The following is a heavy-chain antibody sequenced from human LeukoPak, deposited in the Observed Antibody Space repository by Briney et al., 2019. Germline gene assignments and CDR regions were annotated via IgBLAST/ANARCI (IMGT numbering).Heavy chain of an antibody. CDR2: IYYSGST. CDR3: ARQWSVFDY. CDR1: GFTFSSYSMN. V-gene: IGHV4-39*01. J-gene: IGHJ4*02. D-gene: IGHD2-15*01. Sequence: GSLRLSCAASGFTFSSYSMNWVRQAPGKGLEWIGSIYYSGSTYYNPSLKSRVTISVDTSKNQFSLKLSSVTAADTAVYYCARQWSVFDYWGQGTLVTVSS.